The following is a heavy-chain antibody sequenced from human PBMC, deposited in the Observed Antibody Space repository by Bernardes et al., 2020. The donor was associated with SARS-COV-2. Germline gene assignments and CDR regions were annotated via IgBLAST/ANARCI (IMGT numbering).Heavy chain of an antibody. Sequence: ASVKVSVKAFGYTFTSYDINWVRQATGQGLEWMGWMNPNSDHTGYAQKFQGRVTMTRDTSISTAYMERSSLRSEDTAVYYCARGETYYNGSGSYYTVDYWGKGTLVTVYS. CDR2: MNPNSDHT. D-gene: IGHD3-10*01. J-gene: IGHJ4*02. CDR1: GYTFTSYD. V-gene: IGHV1-8*01. CDR3: ARGETYYNGSGSYYTVDY.